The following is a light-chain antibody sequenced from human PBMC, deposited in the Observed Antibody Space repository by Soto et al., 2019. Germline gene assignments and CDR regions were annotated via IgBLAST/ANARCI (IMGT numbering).Light chain of an antibody. Sequence: DIQMTQSPSTLSASVGDRVTITCRASQSISSWLAWYQQKPGKAPKLLIYKASSLESGVPSRLSGSGSGTEFTLTISSPRPDDFATYYCQQYNSYSWTFGQGTKAEIK. V-gene: IGKV1-5*03. CDR3: QQYNSYSWT. J-gene: IGKJ1*01. CDR2: KAS. CDR1: QSISSW.